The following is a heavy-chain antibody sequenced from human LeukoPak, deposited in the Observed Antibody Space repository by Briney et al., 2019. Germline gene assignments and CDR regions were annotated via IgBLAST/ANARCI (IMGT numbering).Heavy chain of an antibody. CDR3: ARDRVAVARFDY. Sequence: PGGSLRLSCAASGFTFSSYGMSWVRQAPGKGLEWVSAISGSGGSTYYADSVKGRFTISRDNSKNTLYLQMNSLRAEDTAVYYCARDRVAVARFDYWGQGTLVTVSS. J-gene: IGHJ4*02. V-gene: IGHV3-23*01. CDR1: GFTFSSYG. CDR2: ISGSGGST. D-gene: IGHD6-19*01.